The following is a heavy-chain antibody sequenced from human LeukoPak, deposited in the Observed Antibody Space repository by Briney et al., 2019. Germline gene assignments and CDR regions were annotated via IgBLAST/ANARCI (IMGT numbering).Heavy chain of an antibody. Sequence: PSETLSLTCTVTGGSIRNYYWSWIRQPPGKGLEWIGYIYYSGSTNYNPSLKSRVTISVDTSRNQFSLKLSSVTAADTAVNYCARHYQPLLYPGAYFDYWGQGTLVTVSS. CDR3: ARHYQPLLYPGAYFDY. D-gene: IGHD2-2*02. J-gene: IGHJ4*02. V-gene: IGHV4-59*08. CDR1: GGSIRNYY. CDR2: IYYSGST.